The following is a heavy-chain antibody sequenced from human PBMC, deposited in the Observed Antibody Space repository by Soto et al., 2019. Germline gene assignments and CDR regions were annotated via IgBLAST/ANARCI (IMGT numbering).Heavy chain of an antibody. D-gene: IGHD3-16*01. V-gene: IGHV3-33*01. CDR2: ILYDGINK. Sequence: QVQLVESGGGVVQPGRSLRLSCAASGFAFNDYGIHWVRQAPGKGLEWVALILYDGINKYYADSVRGRFTSSRDNSKNILYLKMNSLRAEDTAVYYCARDQGVGAFDIWGQGTMVTVSS. J-gene: IGHJ3*02. CDR3: ARDQGVGAFDI. CDR1: GFAFNDYG.